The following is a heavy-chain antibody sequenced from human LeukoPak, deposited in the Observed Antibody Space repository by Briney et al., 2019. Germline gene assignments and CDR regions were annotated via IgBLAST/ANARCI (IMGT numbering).Heavy chain of an antibody. J-gene: IGHJ4*02. D-gene: IGHD3-22*01. CDR1: GGSISGSSYY. CDR2: IYYSGST. Sequence: SETLSLTCTVSGGSISGSSYYWGWIRQPPGKGLEWIGSIYYSGSTYYNPSLKSRVTISVDTSKNQFSLKLNSVTATDTAVYYCARDPNYYDSSGYLVDYWGQGTLVTVSS. V-gene: IGHV4-39*02. CDR3: ARDPNYYDSSGYLVDY.